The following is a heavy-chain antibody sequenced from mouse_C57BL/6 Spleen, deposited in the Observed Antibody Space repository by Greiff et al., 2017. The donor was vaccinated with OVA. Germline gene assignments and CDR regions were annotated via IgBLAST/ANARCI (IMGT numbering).Heavy chain of an antibody. CDR2: IDPETGGT. CDR1: GYTFTDYE. D-gene: IGHD2-5*01. J-gene: IGHJ1*03. Sequence: VHLVESGAELVRPGASVTLSCKASGYTFTDYEMHWVKQTPVHGLEWIGAIDPETGGTAYNQKFKGKAILTADKSSSTAYMELRSLTSEDSAVYYCTRYYYSNYQYFDVWGTGTPVTVSA. CDR3: TRYYYSNYQYFDV. V-gene: IGHV1-15*01.